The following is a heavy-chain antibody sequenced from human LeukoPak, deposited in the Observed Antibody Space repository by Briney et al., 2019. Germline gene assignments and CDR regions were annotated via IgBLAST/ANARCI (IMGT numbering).Heavy chain of an antibody. Sequence: GGSLRLSCAASGFTFSNYAMSWVRQAPGKGLEWVSSISGSGDSTYYADSVKGRFTISRDNSKNTLYLQMNSLRAEDTAVYYCAKGSVSYYDSSGYYYYYYYYYMDVWGKGTTVTVSS. CDR1: GFTFSNYA. V-gene: IGHV3-23*01. J-gene: IGHJ6*03. CDR2: ISGSGDST. D-gene: IGHD3-22*01. CDR3: AKGSVSYYDSSGYYYYYYYYYMDV.